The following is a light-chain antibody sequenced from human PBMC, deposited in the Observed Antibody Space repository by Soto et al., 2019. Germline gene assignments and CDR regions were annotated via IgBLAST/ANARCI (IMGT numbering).Light chain of an antibody. CDR3: SSCTSSSTLV. J-gene: IGLJ1*01. CDR1: SSDVGGCKF. CDR2: EVS. Sequence: QSALTQPASVSRSPGQSITISCTGISSDVGGCKFVSWYQQHPGKAPKMMIYEVSNRPSGVSNRFSGSKSGNTASLTISGRQADDEADYYCSSCTSSSTLVFGTGTKVTVL. V-gene: IGLV2-14*01.